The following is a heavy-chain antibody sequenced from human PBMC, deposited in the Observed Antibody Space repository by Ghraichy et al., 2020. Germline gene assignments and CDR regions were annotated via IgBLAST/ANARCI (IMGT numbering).Heavy chain of an antibody. V-gene: IGHV1-2*04. Sequence: ASVKVSCKASGYTFTGYYMHWVRQAPGQGLEWMGWINPNSGGTNYAQKFQGWVTMTRDTSISTAYMELSRLRSDDTAVYYCATSRTVVTQTEFDYWGQGTLVTVSS. CDR1: GYTFTGYY. CDR3: ATSRTVVTQTEFDY. J-gene: IGHJ4*02. D-gene: IGHD4-23*01. CDR2: INPNSGGT.